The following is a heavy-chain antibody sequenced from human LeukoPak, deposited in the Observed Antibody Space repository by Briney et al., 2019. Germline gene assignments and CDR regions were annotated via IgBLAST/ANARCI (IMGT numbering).Heavy chain of an antibody. V-gene: IGHV4-59*01. CDR3: ARDIREVGESHYFDY. J-gene: IGHJ4*02. Sequence: SETLSLTCTVSGFSITTYYWSWIRQSPGNGLEWIGLIHSSGSTTYNPSLKSRVTISVDTSKNQFSLHLSSVTAADTAVYYCARDIREVGESHYFDYWGQGTLVTVSS. CDR1: GFSITTYY. D-gene: IGHD1-26*01. CDR2: IHSSGST.